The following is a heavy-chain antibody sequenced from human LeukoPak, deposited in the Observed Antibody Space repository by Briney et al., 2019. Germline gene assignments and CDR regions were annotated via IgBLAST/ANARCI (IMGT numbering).Heavy chain of an antibody. CDR3: AGRLYYYDSTAYPTFDY. CDR1: GFTVSSNY. V-gene: IGHV3-66*01. J-gene: IGHJ4*02. Sequence: GGSLRLSCAASGFTVSSNYMNWVRQAPGKGLGWVSLIYRGGTTYYADSVKGRFTISSDNSKNTLYLQMNSLRTEDTAVYYCAGRLYYYDSTAYPTFDYWGQGTLVTVSS. CDR2: IYRGGTT. D-gene: IGHD3-22*01.